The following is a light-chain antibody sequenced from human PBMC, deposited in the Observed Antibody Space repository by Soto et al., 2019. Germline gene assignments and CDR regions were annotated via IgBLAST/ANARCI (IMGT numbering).Light chain of an antibody. J-gene: IGKJ5*01. V-gene: IGKV3-11*01. Sequence: EIVMTQSPATLSVSPGESANLACRASQSVSSHLAWYQQKPGQAPRLLIFDASNRATGILARFSGSGSWTDFTLTISSLEPEDFAVYYCQQRSNWPPVTFGQGTRLDI. CDR3: QQRSNWPPVT. CDR2: DAS. CDR1: QSVSSH.